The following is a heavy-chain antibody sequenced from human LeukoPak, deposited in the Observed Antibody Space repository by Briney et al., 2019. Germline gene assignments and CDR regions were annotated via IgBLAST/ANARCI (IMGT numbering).Heavy chain of an antibody. D-gene: IGHD2-2*01. CDR2: ISGSGGST. CDR1: GFTFSSYA. Sequence: GGSLRLSCAASGFTFSSYAMSWVRQAPGKGLEWVSAISGSGGSTYYADSVKGRFTISRDNSKNTLYLQMNSLRAEDTAVYYCAFDCSSTSCYYYRGQGTLVTVSS. J-gene: IGHJ4*02. V-gene: IGHV3-23*01. CDR3: AFDCSSTSCYYY.